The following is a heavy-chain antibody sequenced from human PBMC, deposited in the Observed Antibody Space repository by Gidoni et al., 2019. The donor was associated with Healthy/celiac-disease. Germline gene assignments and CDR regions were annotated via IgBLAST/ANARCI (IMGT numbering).Heavy chain of an antibody. D-gene: IGHD4-17*01. CDR3: ASGDYGGNSEPFDY. CDR2: IYTSGST. J-gene: IGHJ4*02. V-gene: IGHV4-61*02. Sequence: QVQLQESGPGLVKPSQTLSLNCTVSGGSISSGSYYWSWIRQPAGKGLEWIGRIYTSGSTNYNPSLKIRVTISVDTSKTQFSLKLSSVTAADTAVYYCASGDYGGNSEPFDYWGQGTLVTVSS. CDR1: GGSISSGSYY.